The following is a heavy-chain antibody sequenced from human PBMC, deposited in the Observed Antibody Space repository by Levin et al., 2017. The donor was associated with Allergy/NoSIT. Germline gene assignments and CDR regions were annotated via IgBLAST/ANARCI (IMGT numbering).Heavy chain of an antibody. CDR2: IYPGDSDT. D-gene: IGHD6-6*01. CDR1: GYSFTSYW. CDR3: ARLEYSSSLGQFFDFDY. Sequence: RGESLKISCKGSGYSFTSYWIGWVRQMPGKGLEWMGIIYPGDSDTRYSPSFQGQVTISADKSISTAYLQWSSLKASDTAMYYCARLEYSSSLGQFFDFDYWGQGTLVTVSS. J-gene: IGHJ4*02. V-gene: IGHV5-51*01.